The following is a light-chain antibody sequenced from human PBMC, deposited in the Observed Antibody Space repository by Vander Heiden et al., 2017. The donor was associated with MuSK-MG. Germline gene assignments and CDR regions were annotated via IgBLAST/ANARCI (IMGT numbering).Light chain of an antibody. CDR1: QRVLSSSSNKNY. CDR2: WAS. J-gene: IGKJ1*01. V-gene: IGKV4-1*01. CDR3: LQYYSTPWT. Sequence: DIVMTQSPDSLAGSLGERATINCKSSQRVLSSSSNKNYLAWYQQKPGQPPNLLIYWASSRESGVPDRFSGSGSGTDFTLTISSLQAEDVAVYYCLQYYSTPWTFGQGTKVEIK.